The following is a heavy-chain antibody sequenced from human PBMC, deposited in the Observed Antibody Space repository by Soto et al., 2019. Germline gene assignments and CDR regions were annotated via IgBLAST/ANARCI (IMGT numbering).Heavy chain of an antibody. V-gene: IGHV1-69*01. CDR2: IIPIFGTA. CDR3: ATYRPGSGWSNWFDP. CDR1: GYTFTSYD. Sequence: QVQLVQSGAEVKKPGASVKVSCKASGYTFTSYDISWVRQAPGQGLEWMGGIIPIFGTANYAQKFQGRVTITADESTSTAYMELSSLRSEDTAVYYCATYRPGSGWSNWFDPWGQGTLVTVSS. D-gene: IGHD6-19*01. J-gene: IGHJ5*02.